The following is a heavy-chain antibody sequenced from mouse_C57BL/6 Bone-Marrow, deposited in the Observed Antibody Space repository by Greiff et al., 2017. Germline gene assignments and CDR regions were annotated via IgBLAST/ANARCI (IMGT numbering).Heavy chain of an antibody. J-gene: IGHJ2*01. D-gene: IGHD2-5*01. CDR1: GYTFPDYE. V-gene: IGHV1-15*01. CDR3: TRTHSNPDY. Sequence: VQLQQSGAELVRPGASVPLSCKASGYTFPDYEMHWVKQTPVHGLEWIGAIDPETGGTAYNQKFKGKAILTADKSSSTAYMELRSLTSEDSSVYYCTRTHSNPDYWGQGTTLTVSS. CDR2: IDPETGGT.